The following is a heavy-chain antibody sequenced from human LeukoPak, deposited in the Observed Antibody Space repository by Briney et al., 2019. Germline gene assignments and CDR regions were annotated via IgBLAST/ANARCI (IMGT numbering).Heavy chain of an antibody. V-gene: IGHV1-24*01. CDR1: GYTLIELS. D-gene: IGHD2-8*01. Sequence: ASVKVSCKVSGYTLIELSMHWVRQAPGKGLEWMGGLDPEYGETIYAQKFQGRATMTEDTSTDTAYMELSSLRSEDTAVYYCATDRYLFARVGYCTNGVCYKGSGFDYWGQGTLVTVSS. J-gene: IGHJ4*02. CDR2: LDPEYGET. CDR3: ATDRYLFARVGYCTNGVCYKGSGFDY.